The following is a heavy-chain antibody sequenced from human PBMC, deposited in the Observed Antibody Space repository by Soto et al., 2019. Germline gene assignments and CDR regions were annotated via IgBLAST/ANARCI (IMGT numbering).Heavy chain of an antibody. V-gene: IGHV3-30*18. Sequence: QVQLVESGGGVVQPGRSLRLSCAASGFPFSTYVMHWVRQAPGKGLEWVAGISFDGGNNYYADSVQSRFTISRDNSKNTLYLQMNRLTAEDTAVYYCAKSPTPNQRILVVRWGGMDVWGQGTTVTVSS. CDR1: GFPFSTYV. D-gene: IGHD2-2*01. J-gene: IGHJ6*02. CDR2: ISFDGGNN. CDR3: AKSPTPNQRILVVRWGGMDV.